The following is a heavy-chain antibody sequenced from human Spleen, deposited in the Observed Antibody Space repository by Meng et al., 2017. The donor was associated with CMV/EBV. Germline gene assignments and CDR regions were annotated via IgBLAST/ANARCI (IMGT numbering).Heavy chain of an antibody. J-gene: IGHJ6*02. CDR3: TRVFGSGSQRYGGYYGMDV. V-gene: IGHV3-53*01. Sequence: GESLKISCAASDFTVRSNYMSWVRQAPGKGLEWVSLIYSGGTTYYADSVKGRFTLSRDNSKNTLYLQMNSLRAEDTAVYYCTRVFGSGSQRYGGYYGMDVWGQGTTVTVSS. CDR1: DFTVRSNY. D-gene: IGHD3-10*01. CDR2: IYSGGTT.